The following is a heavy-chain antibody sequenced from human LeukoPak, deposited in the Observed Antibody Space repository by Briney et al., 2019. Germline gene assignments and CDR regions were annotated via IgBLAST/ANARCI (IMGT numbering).Heavy chain of an antibody. CDR2: ISSDGSTT. CDR1: GXTFSTYW. Sequence: PGGSLRLSCAASGXTFSTYWVHWVRQAPGKGLVWVSRISSDGSTTNYADSVKGRFTISRDNAKNTVYLQMNSLGAEDTAVYYCAVFVDLVSTLDYWGQGTLVTVSP. V-gene: IGHV3-74*01. D-gene: IGHD5/OR15-5a*01. CDR3: AVFVDLVSTLDY. J-gene: IGHJ4*02.